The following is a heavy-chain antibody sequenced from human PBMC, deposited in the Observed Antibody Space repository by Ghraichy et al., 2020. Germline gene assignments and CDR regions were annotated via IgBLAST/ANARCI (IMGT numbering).Heavy chain of an antibody. J-gene: IGHJ5*02. V-gene: IGHV1-8*01. Sequence: ASVKVSCKASGYTFTSYDINWVRQATGQGLEWMGWMNPNSGNTGYAQKFQGRVTMTRNTSISTAYMELSSLRSEDTAVYYCASIAVDTNWFDPWGQGTLVTVSP. CDR3: ASIAVDTNWFDP. CDR2: MNPNSGNT. D-gene: IGHD6-19*01. CDR1: GYTFTSYD.